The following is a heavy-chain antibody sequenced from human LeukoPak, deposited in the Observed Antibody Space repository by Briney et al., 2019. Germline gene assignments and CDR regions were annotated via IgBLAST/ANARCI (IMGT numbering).Heavy chain of an antibody. Sequence: GGSLRLSCAASGFTFSDYYMNWIRQAPGKGLEWVSYISSSSSTIYYADSVKGRFTISRDNAKNSLYLQMNGLRDEDTAVYYCARVAADFWSGYYGMDVWGQGTTVTVSS. D-gene: IGHD3-3*01. CDR1: GFTFSDYY. CDR3: ARVAADFWSGYYGMDV. V-gene: IGHV3-11*04. CDR2: ISSSSSTI. J-gene: IGHJ6*02.